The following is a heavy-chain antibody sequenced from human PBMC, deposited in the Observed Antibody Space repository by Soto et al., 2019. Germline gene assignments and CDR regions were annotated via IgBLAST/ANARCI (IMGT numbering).Heavy chain of an antibody. CDR3: AKNRGHEPPYYSDS. CDR1: GFTFSNYA. Sequence: EVLLLESGGGLVQPGGSLRLSCAASGFTFSNYAVNWVRQAPGKGLEWVSTIYGGGDGTHYADSVKGRFTISRDNSKNTLYLQMNSLRAEDTAVYYCAKNRGHEPPYYSDSWGQGTLVIVSS. V-gene: IGHV3-23*01. CDR2: IYGGGDGT. J-gene: IGHJ4*02.